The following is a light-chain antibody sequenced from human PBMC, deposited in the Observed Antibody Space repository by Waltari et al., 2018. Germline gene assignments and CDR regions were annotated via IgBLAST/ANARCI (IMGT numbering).Light chain of an antibody. J-gene: IGLJ2*01. CDR2: EVS. V-gene: IGLV2-8*01. CDR3: SSYAGSNDVV. CDR1: SRAVGDYNY. Sequence: QSALTQPPSASGSPGQSVTISCTGTSRAVGDYNYVAWYQQHPGKAPKLMLFEVSKRPSGVPDRFSGSKSGNTASLTVSGLQAEDEADYYCSSYAGSNDVVFGGGTRLTVL.